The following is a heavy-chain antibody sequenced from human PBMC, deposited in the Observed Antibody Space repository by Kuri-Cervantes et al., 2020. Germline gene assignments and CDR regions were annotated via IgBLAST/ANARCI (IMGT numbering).Heavy chain of an antibody. V-gene: IGHV3-53*05. D-gene: IGHD3-3*01. CDR3: ARKHYDFWPGRRNGMDV. CDR1: GFTVSSNY. Sequence: GGSLRLSCAASGFTVSSNYISWVRQAPGKGLEWVSVIYSGGSTYYADSVKGRFTISRDNSKNTLYLQMNSLRAEDTAVYYCARKHYDFWPGRRNGMDVWGQGTTVTVSS. CDR2: IYSGGST. J-gene: IGHJ6*02.